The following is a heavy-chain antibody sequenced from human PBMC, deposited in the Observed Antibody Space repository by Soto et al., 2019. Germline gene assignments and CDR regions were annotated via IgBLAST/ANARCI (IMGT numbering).Heavy chain of an antibody. J-gene: IGHJ4*02. D-gene: IGHD3-22*01. CDR1: GFSFSSYW. Sequence: EVQLVESGGGLVQPGGSLRISCAASGFSFSSYWMSWVRQAPGKGLEWVANIKQDGSEKYYVDSVKGRFTISRDNAKNSLYMQKSSLRAEETDVYYCAREIVAPRGSYFDYWGQGTLVTASS. V-gene: IGHV3-7*03. CDR3: AREIVAPRGSYFDY. CDR2: IKQDGSEK.